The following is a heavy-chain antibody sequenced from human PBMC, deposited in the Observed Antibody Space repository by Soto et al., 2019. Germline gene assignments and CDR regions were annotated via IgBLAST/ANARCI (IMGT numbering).Heavy chain of an antibody. D-gene: IGHD2-2*01. CDR1: GYTFTSYG. V-gene: IGHV1-18*01. CDR2: ISAYNGNT. Sequence: QVQLVQSGAEVKKPGASVKVSCKASGYTFTSYGISWVRQAPGQGLEWMGWISAYNGNTNYAQKLQGRVTMTTDTTTSTAYMELRSLRSDDTAVYYCARDRVGEIVVVPAAIFYYYGMDVWGQGTTVTVSS. CDR3: ARDRVGEIVVVPAAIFYYYGMDV. J-gene: IGHJ6*02.